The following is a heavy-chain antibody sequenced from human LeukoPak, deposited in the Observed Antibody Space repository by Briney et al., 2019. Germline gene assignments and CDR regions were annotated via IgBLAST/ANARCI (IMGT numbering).Heavy chain of an antibody. CDR3: ATVHNRGENQPLPDE. CDR1: GGSIGSYY. J-gene: IGHJ4*02. V-gene: IGHV4-4*07. Sequence: PSETLSLTCTVSGGSIGSYYWSWIRQPAGKGLEWVGLIYTSGSTNYNPSLKSRVTMSVDTSKNQFSLKLSSVTAADSAVYHCATVHNRGENQPLPDEWGQGTLVTVSS. CDR2: IYTSGST. D-gene: IGHD3-10*01.